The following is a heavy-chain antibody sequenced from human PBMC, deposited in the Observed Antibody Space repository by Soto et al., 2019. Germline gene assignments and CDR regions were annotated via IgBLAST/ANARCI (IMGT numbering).Heavy chain of an antibody. CDR3: ANPSGILLPATDPFDS. CDR2: ISGSGSST. J-gene: IGHJ4*02. Sequence: EVQLLDSGGDLVQPGGSLRLSCAASGYTFSSYTMNWVRQAPGKGLEWVSAISGSGSSTYYADFAKGRFTISRDNSKNPVYLQMNSLQGEDTAVYYCANPSGILLPATDPFDSWGQGTLVNVYS. CDR1: GYTFSSYT. V-gene: IGHV3-23*01. D-gene: IGHD1-26*01.